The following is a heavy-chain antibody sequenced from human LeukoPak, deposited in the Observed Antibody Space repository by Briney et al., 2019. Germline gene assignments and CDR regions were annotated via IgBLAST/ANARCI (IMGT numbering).Heavy chain of an antibody. CDR2: ISGSGGST. V-gene: IGHV3-23*01. CDR3: ARVVGYDFWSGSSPSSTINWFDP. D-gene: IGHD3-3*01. Sequence: GGSLRLSCAASGFTFSSYGMSWVRQAPGKGLEWVSAISGSGGSTYYADSVKGRFTISRDNAKNSLYLQMNSLRAEDTAVYYCARVVGYDFWSGSSPSSTINWFDPWGQGTLVTVSS. CDR1: GFTFSSYG. J-gene: IGHJ5*02.